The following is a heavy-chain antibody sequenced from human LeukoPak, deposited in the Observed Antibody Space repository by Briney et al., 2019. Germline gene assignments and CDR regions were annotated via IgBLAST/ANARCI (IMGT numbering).Heavy chain of an antibody. Sequence: GGSLRLSCAASGFTFSSYAMSWVRQAPGKGLEWVSAISGSGGSTYYADSVKGQFTISRDNSKNTLYLQMNSLRADDTAVYYCAKGGGSGSYYNFDYWGQGTLVTVSS. D-gene: IGHD3-10*01. J-gene: IGHJ4*02. V-gene: IGHV3-23*01. CDR3: AKGGGSGSYYNFDY. CDR1: GFTFSSYA. CDR2: ISGSGGST.